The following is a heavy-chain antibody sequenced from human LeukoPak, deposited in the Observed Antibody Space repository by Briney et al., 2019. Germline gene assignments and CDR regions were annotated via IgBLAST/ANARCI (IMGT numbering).Heavy chain of an antibody. CDR2: ISGGGGST. CDR1: EFAFSNYA. CDR3: AKSLRESYYMGGH. D-gene: IGHD3-10*01. J-gene: IGHJ4*02. Sequence: GGSLRLSCAASEFAFSNYAMTWVRQAPGKGLEWVSTISGGGGSTYYADSVKGRFTISRDNSKNTLYLQMNSLRADDTAVYYCAKSLRESYYMGGHWGQGTLVTVSS. V-gene: IGHV3-23*01.